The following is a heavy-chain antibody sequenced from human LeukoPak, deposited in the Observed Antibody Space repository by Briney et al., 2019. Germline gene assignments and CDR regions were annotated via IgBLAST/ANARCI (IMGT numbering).Heavy chain of an antibody. CDR1: GYTFTGYY. D-gene: IGHD5-18*01. J-gene: IGHJ5*02. Sequence: ASVKVSCKASGYTFTGYYMHWVRQAPGQGLEWMGWINPNSGGTNYAQKFQGRVTMTTDTSTSTAYMELRSLRSDDTAVYYCARAGIQLWDWFDPWGQGTLVTVSS. CDR2: INPNSGGT. CDR3: ARAGIQLWDWFDP. V-gene: IGHV1-2*02.